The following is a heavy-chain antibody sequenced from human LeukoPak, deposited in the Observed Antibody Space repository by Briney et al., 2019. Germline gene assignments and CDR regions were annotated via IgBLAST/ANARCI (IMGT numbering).Heavy chain of an antibody. V-gene: IGHV3-23*01. CDR3: ANSMVRGVMPSDY. CDR2: IRGSGSGT. CDR1: GFTFSSYA. Sequence: GGSLRLSCAASGFTFSSYAMTWVRQAPGKGLEWVSSIRGSGSGTDYADSVEGRFTISRDNSKNTLYLQMNRLRAEDTAVYYCANSMVRGVMPSDYWGQGTLVTVSS. J-gene: IGHJ4*02. D-gene: IGHD3-10*01.